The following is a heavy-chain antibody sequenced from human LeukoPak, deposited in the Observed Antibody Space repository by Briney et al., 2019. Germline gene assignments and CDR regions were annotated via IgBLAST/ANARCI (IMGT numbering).Heavy chain of an antibody. CDR2: INSDGSST. V-gene: IGHV3-74*01. CDR1: GFTFSSYW. D-gene: IGHD1-26*01. Sequence: GGSLRLSCAASGFTFSSYWMHWVRQAPGKGPVWVSRINSDGSSTSYADSVKGRFTISRDNAKNTLYLQMNSLRAEDTAVYYCARVIVGATRYYYYYMDVWGKGTTVTVSS. J-gene: IGHJ6*03. CDR3: ARVIVGATRYYYYYMDV.